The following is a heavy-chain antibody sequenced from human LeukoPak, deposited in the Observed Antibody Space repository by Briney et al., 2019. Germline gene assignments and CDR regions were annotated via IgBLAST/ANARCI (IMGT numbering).Heavy chain of an antibody. J-gene: IGHJ4*02. CDR2: INLNSRGT. Sequence: ASVKVSCKASGYTFTDYYMHWVRQAPGQGLEWMGWINLNSRGTNYAQKFQGRVTMTRDTSISTAYMELNRLRSDDTAVYYCAKGRRVDADDHFDYWGQGTLVTVSS. V-gene: IGHV1-2*02. CDR3: AKGRRVDADDHFDY. D-gene: IGHD1-1*01. CDR1: GYTFTDYY.